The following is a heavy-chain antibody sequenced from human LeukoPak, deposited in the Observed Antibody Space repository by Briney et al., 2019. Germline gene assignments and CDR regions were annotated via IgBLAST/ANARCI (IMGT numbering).Heavy chain of an antibody. CDR2: ISYDGSNK. Sequence: PGGSLRLSCVASGFTFSSYGMHWVRQAPGKGLEWVAVISYDGSNKYYADSVKGRFTISRDNSKNTLYLQMNSLRAEDTAVYYCARGGYSYGYDAFDIWGQGTMVTVSS. CDR3: ARGGYSYGYDAFDI. V-gene: IGHV3-30*03. D-gene: IGHD5-18*01. J-gene: IGHJ3*02. CDR1: GFTFSSYG.